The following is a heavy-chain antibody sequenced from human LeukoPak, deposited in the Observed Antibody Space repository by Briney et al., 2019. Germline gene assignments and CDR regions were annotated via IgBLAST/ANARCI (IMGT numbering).Heavy chain of an antibody. CDR2: IYYSGST. V-gene: IGHV4-59*01. Sequence: SETLSLTCTVSGGSISSYYWSWIRQPPGKGLEWIGYIYYSGSTNYNPSLKSRVTITVDTSKYQFSLKLSSVTAADTAVYYCASTDTAMAYYYYGMDVWGQGTTVTVSS. CDR1: GGSISSYY. D-gene: IGHD5-18*01. CDR3: ASTDTAMAYYYYGMDV. J-gene: IGHJ6*02.